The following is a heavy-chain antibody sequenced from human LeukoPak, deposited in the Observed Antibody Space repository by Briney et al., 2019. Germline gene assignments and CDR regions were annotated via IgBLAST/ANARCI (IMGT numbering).Heavy chain of an antibody. J-gene: IGHJ4*02. V-gene: IGHV1-69*01. CDR3: ARGSDIGGSVH. Sequence: WMGGIIPMFRTANYAQKFRRRVTITADESTSTAYMELNSLRSEDTAVYYCARGSDIGGSVHWGQGTLVTVSS. CDR2: IIPMFRTA. D-gene: IGHD5-12*01.